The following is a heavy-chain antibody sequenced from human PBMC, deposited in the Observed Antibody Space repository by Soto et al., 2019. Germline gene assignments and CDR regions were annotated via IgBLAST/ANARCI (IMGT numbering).Heavy chain of an antibody. CDR2: INHSGST. J-gene: IGHJ3*02. CDR1: GGSFSGYY. D-gene: IGHD4-17*01. Sequence: PSETLSLTCAVYGGSFSGYYWSWIRQPPGKGLEWIGEINHSGSTNYNPSLKSRVTISVDTSKNQFSLKLSSVTAADTAVYYCARADSPDLRDEYSVGAFHIWGPGTMVTVSS. V-gene: IGHV4-34*01. CDR3: ARADSPDLRDEYSVGAFHI.